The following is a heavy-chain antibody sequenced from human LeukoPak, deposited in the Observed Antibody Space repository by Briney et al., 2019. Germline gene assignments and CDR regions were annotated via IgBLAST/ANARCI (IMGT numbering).Heavy chain of an antibody. V-gene: IGHV4-59*01. J-gene: IGHJ4*02. D-gene: IGHD1-26*01. CDR1: GFTFSSYA. CDR3: AGGGATLVFDY. CDR2: IYYSGST. Sequence: GSLRLSCAASGFTFSSYAMSWIRQPPGKGLEWIGYIYYSGSTNYNPSLKSRVTISVDTSKNQFSLKLSSVTAADTAVYYCAGGGATLVFDYWGQGTLVTVSS.